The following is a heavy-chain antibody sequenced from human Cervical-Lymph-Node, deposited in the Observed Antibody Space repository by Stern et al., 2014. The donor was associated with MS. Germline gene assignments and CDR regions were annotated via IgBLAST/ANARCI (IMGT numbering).Heavy chain of an antibody. CDR2: IIPVLSTT. Sequence: QVQLVQSGAEVKEPGSSVKVSCTASGGTSSRHAISWVRQAPGQGLEWMGGIIPVLSTTNYAQKFQGRVTITADDSTSTTFLELSGLTSNDTALYYCARRGSARRGSGWLDPWGQGTLVIVSS. CDR3: ARRGSARRGSGWLDP. CDR1: GGTSSRHA. D-gene: IGHD3-10*01. V-gene: IGHV1-69*01. J-gene: IGHJ5*02.